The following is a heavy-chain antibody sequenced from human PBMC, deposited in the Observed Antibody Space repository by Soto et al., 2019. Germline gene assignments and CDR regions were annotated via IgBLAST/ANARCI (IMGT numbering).Heavy chain of an antibody. D-gene: IGHD3-22*01. CDR1: GYTFTGYY. Sequence: GASVKVSCKASGYTFTGYYMHWVRQAPGQGLEWMGWINPNSGGTNYAQKFQGRVTMTRDTSISTAYMELSRLRSDDTAVYYCAREVSRAAHRTYYYDSSGYHDYWGQGTLVTVSS. J-gene: IGHJ4*02. V-gene: IGHV1-2*02. CDR2: INPNSGGT. CDR3: AREVSRAAHRTYYYDSSGYHDY.